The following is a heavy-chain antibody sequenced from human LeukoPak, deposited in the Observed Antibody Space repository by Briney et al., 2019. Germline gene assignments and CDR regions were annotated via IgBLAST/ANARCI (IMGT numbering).Heavy chain of an antibody. CDR2: LRHSGNT. D-gene: IGHD1-14*01. Sequence: SETLSLTCTVSGDSITSRCYWSWIRQPPGKGLEWIGYLRHSGNTNHNSSFRGRVTFSLDTSKNQFSLILRSVTAADTAIYFCARESSTTQTNLFDYWGQGTLVTVSS. V-gene: IGHV4-59*01. J-gene: IGHJ4*02. CDR1: GDSITSRCY. CDR3: ARESSTTQTNLFDY.